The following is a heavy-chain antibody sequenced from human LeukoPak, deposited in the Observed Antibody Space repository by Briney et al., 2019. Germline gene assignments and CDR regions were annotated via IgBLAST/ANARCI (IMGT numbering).Heavy chain of an antibody. D-gene: IGHD5-12*01. CDR1: GFTFSSYE. J-gene: IGHJ4*02. Sequence: PGGSLRLSCAASGFTFSSYEMNWVRQAPGKGLEWISSVSSSSSYIYYIDSVKGRFTISRDNAKNSLYLQMNSLRAEDTAVYYCARMGMSMVATIRSSHIDYWGQGTLVTVSS. V-gene: IGHV3-21*01. CDR3: ARMGMSMVATIRSSHIDY. CDR2: VSSSSSYI.